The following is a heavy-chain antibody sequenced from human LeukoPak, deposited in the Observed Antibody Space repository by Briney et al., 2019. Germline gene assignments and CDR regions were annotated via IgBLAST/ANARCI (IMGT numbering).Heavy chain of an antibody. CDR3: ARRIEAAAGTWLDY. J-gene: IGHJ4*02. Sequence: GESLKISCKGSGYSFTSYWIGWVRQVPGKGLGWRWIIYPGDSDTRYSPSFQGQVTISADKSISTAYLQWSSLKASDTAMYYCARRIEAAAGTWLDYWGQGTLVTVSS. V-gene: IGHV5-51*01. D-gene: IGHD6-13*01. CDR1: GYSFTSYW. CDR2: IYPGDSDT.